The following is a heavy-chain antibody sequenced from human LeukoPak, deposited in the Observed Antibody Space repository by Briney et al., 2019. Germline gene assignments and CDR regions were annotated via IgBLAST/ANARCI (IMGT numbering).Heavy chain of an antibody. Sequence: GGSLRLSCAASGFSFSAFAGGWVRQAPGKGLEWVSVIGDSGGRTHYADSVKGRFTSSRDNTKNTLYLQMDSLRGEDTAVYYCARVRGAITYYFDYCGQGTLVTVSS. CDR2: IGDSGGRT. D-gene: IGHD1-26*01. J-gene: IGHJ4*02. CDR1: GFSFSAFA. V-gene: IGHV3-23*01. CDR3: ARVRGAITYYFDY.